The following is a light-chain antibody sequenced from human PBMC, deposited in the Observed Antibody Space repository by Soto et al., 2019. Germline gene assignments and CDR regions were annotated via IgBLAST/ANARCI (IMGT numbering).Light chain of an antibody. CDR1: QSISNW. Sequence: DIQMTQSPSTLSASVGDRVTVTCLASQSISNWLAWYQQKPGKAPKLLIYLASSLESGVPSRFSGSGSGTEFTLTISNLQPDDFATYYCQQSNTYSWTFGQGTKVDI. J-gene: IGKJ1*01. CDR3: QQSNTYSWT. V-gene: IGKV1-5*03. CDR2: LAS.